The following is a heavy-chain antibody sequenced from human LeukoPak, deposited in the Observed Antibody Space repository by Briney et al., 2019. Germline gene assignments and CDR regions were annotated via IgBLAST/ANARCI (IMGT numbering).Heavy chain of an antibody. Sequence: GGSPRLSCAASGFTFNIYAMSWVRQAPEKGLEWVSAISETSRKTYYADPVKGRFTISRDNSKNTLYLQMNDLRDEGTAVYYCVQEARRDGYKLAPVAEHWGQGTLVTVSS. D-gene: IGHD5-24*01. J-gene: IGHJ1*01. CDR1: GFTFNIYA. CDR3: VQEARRDGYKLAPVAEH. CDR2: ISETSRKT. V-gene: IGHV3-23*01.